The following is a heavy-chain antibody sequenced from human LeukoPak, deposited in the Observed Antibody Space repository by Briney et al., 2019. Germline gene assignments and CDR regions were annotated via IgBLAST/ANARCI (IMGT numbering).Heavy chain of an antibody. CDR2: IYYSGST. V-gene: IGHV4-39*01. Sequence: SETLSLTCTVSGGSISSSSYYWGWIRQPPGKGLEWIGSIYYSGSTYYNPSLKSRVTISVDTSKNQFSLKLSSVTAADTAVYYCARQLPQWRGQRRGWFDPWGQGTLVTVSS. J-gene: IGHJ5*02. D-gene: IGHD6-19*01. CDR3: ARQLPQWRGQRRGWFDP. CDR1: GGSISSSSYY.